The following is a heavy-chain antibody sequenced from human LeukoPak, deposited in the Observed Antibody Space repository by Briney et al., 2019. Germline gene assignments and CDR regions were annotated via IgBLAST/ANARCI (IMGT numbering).Heavy chain of an antibody. CDR1: GYSFTSCW. V-gene: IGHV5-51*01. CDR2: VFPDDSNT. CDR3: AGHGYSSGWSPRDYYYYYGMDV. D-gene: IGHD6-19*01. Sequence: GESLKISCKGFGYSFTSCWIGWVRQMPGKGLEWMGIVFPDDSNTRYSPSFQGRVTFSADKSTNTAYLQWSSLKASDTAMYYCAGHGYSSGWSPRDYYYYYGMDVWGQGTTVTVSS. J-gene: IGHJ6*02.